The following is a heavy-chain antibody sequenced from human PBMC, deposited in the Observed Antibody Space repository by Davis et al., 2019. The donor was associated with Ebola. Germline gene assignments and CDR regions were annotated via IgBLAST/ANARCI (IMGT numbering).Heavy chain of an antibody. D-gene: IGHD3-10*01. CDR3: ARDQLWFGELLYYYYGMDV. CDR1: GGSISSGGYY. Sequence: MPSETLSLTCTVSGGSISSGGYYWGWIRQPPGKGLEWIGSIYYSGSTYYNPSLKSRVTISVDTSKNQFSLKLSSVTAADTAVYYCARDQLWFGELLYYYYGMDVWGQGTTVTVSS. J-gene: IGHJ6*02. V-gene: IGHV4-39*02. CDR2: IYYSGST.